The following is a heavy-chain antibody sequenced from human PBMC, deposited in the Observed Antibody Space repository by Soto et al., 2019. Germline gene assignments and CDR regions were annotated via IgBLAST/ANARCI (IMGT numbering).Heavy chain of an antibody. CDR2: ISTYNGNT. J-gene: IGHJ4*02. CDR3: ARDPKVVPFEY. V-gene: IGHV1-18*01. D-gene: IGHD2-21*01. Sequence: QVQLVQSGGEVKEPGASVTVSCKASGYTFTSYGISWVRQAPGQGLERMGWISTYNGNTNYGQKFQGRVTMTTDTATSTAYMELRSLRSDDTAVYYCARDPKVVPFEYWCQGTLVTVSS. CDR1: GYTFTSYG.